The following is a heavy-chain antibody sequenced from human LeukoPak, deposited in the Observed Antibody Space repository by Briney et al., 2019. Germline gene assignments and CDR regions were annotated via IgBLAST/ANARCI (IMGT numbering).Heavy chain of an antibody. CDR2: IYYSGST. CDR1: GDSISTITYY. D-gene: IGHD6-13*01. CDR3: ARRVAAGVYYFDY. V-gene: IGHV4-39*01. J-gene: IGHJ4*02. Sequence: SETLSLTCTVSGDSISTITYYWGWIRQPPGKGLEWIGSIYYSGSTYYNPSLKSRVTISVDTSKNQFSLKLSSVTAADTAVYYCARRVAAGVYYFDYWGQGTLVTASS.